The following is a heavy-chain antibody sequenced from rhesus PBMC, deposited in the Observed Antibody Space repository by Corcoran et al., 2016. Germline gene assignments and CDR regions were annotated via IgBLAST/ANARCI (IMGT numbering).Heavy chain of an antibody. CDR3: ARHLGSSYGWRFDV. CDR2: ISSSGGST. J-gene: IGHJ5-1*01. CDR1: GSSISSHY. V-gene: IGHV4-173*01. Sequence: QLQLQESGPGLVKPSETLSLPCAVSGSSISSHYWSWIRPPPGKGLEWIGRISSSGGSTDYNPSLKSRVTLSIDTSKNQFSLKLSSVTAADTAVYFCARHLGSSYGWRFDVWGAGVLVTVSS. D-gene: IGHD6-43*01.